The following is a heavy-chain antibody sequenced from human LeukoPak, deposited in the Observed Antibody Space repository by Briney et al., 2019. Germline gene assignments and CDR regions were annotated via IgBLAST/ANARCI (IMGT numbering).Heavy chain of an antibody. D-gene: IGHD2-2*02. CDR2: IYYSGST. CDR1: GGSISSTSYY. V-gene: IGHV4-39*07. Sequence: SETLSLTCTVSGGSISSTSYYWGWIRQPPGKGLEWIGSIYYSGSTYHNPSLKSRVTISADTSKNQFSLKVSSVTAADTAVYYCARESGYCSNTSCYTDYWGQGTLVTVSS. J-gene: IGHJ4*02. CDR3: ARESGYCSNTSCYTDY.